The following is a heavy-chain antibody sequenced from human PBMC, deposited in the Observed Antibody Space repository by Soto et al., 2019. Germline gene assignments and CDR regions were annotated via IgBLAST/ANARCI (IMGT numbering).Heavy chain of an antibody. D-gene: IGHD5-12*01. CDR2: IGTAGDT. V-gene: IGHV3-13*04. CDR1: GFTFSSYD. J-gene: IGHJ5*02. CDR3: ARGGGRVATPWFDP. Sequence: EVQLVESGGGVVQPGGSLRLSCAASGFTFSSYDMHWVRQATGKGLEWVSAIGTAGDTYYPGSVKGRFTISRENAKNSLYLQMNSLRAGDTAVYYCARGGGRVATPWFDPWGQGTLVTVSS.